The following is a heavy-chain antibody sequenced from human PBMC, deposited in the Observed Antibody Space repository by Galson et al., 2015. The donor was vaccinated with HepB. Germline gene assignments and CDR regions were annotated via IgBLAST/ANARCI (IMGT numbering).Heavy chain of an antibody. V-gene: IGHV3-30-3*01. CDR2: ISYDGSNK. Sequence: SLRLSCAASGFTFSSYAMHWVRQAPGKGLEWVAVISYDGSNKYYADSVKGRFTISRDNSKNTLYLQMNSLRAEDTAVYYCARGSITIFDHWYFDLWGRGTLVTVSS. CDR1: GFTFSSYA. CDR3: ARGSITIFDHWYFDL. D-gene: IGHD3-9*01. J-gene: IGHJ2*01.